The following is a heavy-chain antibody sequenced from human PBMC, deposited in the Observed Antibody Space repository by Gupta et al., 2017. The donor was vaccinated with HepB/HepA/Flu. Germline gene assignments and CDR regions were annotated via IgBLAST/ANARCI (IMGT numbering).Heavy chain of an antibody. Sequence: EVQLVESGGGVVQPGGSLRLSCAVSGLSFNDYAIHWVRQVPGKGLEWVALINGESGSTFYADAVKGRFTVSRDNSKNVLYLQINSLRTDATALAYCTRDTSIDVSLSLWANTWSDP. CDR2: INGESGST. CDR3: TRDTSIDVSLSLWANTWSDP. J-gene: IGHJ5*02. CDR1: GLSFNDYA. V-gene: IGHV3-43*02. D-gene: IGHD6-6*01.